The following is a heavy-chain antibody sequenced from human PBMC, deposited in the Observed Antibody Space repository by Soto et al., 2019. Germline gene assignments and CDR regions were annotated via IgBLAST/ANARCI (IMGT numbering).Heavy chain of an antibody. CDR2: IIPIFGTA. CDR1: GGTFSSYA. Sequence: SVKVSCKASGGTFSSYAISWVRQAAGQGLEWMGGIIPIFGTANYAQKFQGRVTITADKSTSTAYMELSSLRSEDTAVYYCAREYDSSGYYYVYWGQGTLVTVSS. V-gene: IGHV1-69*06. D-gene: IGHD3-22*01. CDR3: AREYDSSGYYYVY. J-gene: IGHJ4*02.